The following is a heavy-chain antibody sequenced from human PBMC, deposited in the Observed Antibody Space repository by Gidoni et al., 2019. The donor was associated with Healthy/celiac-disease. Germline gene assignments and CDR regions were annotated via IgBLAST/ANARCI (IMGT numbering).Heavy chain of an antibody. D-gene: IGHD6-19*01. CDR3: AREGIAVGSRYYYGMDV. J-gene: IGHJ6*02. CDR2: ISAYNGNT. CDR1: GYTFTSYG. Sequence: QVQLVQSGAEVKKPGASVEVSCKAAGYTFTSYGSSWLRQAPGQGLEWMGWISAYNGNTNYAQKLQGRVTMTTDTSTSTAYMELRSLRSDDTAVYYCAREGIAVGSRYYYGMDVWGQGTTVTVSS. V-gene: IGHV1-18*01.